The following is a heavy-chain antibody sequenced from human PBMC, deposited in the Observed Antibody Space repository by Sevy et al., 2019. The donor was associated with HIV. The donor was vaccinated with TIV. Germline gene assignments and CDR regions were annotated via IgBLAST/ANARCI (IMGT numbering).Heavy chain of an antibody. CDR2: VYHTGST. J-gene: IGHJ4*02. D-gene: IGHD3-22*01. V-gene: IGHV4-61*01. CDR1: GVSVSSDTYY. CDR3: AREPYFFDKSGYYWDY. Sequence: SETLSLTCAVSGVSVSSDTYYWSWIRQPPGKGLEWIGYVYHTGSTNYSPSFKSRVTISVDTSKNHFSLRLFSFAVAATALYYCAREPYFFDKSGYYWDYWGQGALVTVSS.